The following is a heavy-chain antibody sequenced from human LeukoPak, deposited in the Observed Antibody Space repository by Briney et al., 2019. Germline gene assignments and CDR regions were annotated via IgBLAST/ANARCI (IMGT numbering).Heavy chain of an antibody. J-gene: IGHJ4*02. V-gene: IGHV3-30*03. D-gene: IGHD3-10*01. CDR2: ISYDESNK. CDR3: AREDSYYYGSGSYPFDY. CDR1: GFTFSSYG. Sequence: GGSLRLSCAASGFTFSSYGMHWVRQAPGKGLEWVAVISYDESNKYYADSVKGRFTISRDNAKNTLYLQMNSLRAEDTAVYYCAREDSYYYGSGSYPFDYWGQGTLVTVSS.